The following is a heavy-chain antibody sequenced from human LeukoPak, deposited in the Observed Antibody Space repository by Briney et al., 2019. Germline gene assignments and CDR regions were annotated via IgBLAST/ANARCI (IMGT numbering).Heavy chain of an antibody. CDR3: SKGSTYGQSDY. V-gene: IGHV3-23*01. D-gene: IGHD2-8*01. J-gene: IGHJ4*02. Sequence: RGSLRLSCVASGVTFSGYAMTWVRLAPGKGREWVSASSSSCGSTYYAGSVKGRFTISRDNSRKTLHLQLDSLRVEDTAVYYCSKGSTYGQSDYWGQRTLVTVSS. CDR1: GVTFSGYA. CDR2: SSSSCGST.